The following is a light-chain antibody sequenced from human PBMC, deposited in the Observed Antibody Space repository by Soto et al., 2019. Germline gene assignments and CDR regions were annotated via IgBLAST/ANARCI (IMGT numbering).Light chain of an antibody. Sequence: QSALTQPASVSGSPGQSITISCTGTSSDVGGYNYVSWYQQHPGKAPKLMIYDVNNRPSGVSNRFSGSKSGNTASLTISGLQAEDEADYYCSSYTSSITHVFGGGTKLTVL. V-gene: IGLV2-14*03. J-gene: IGLJ2*01. CDR3: SSYTSSITHV. CDR2: DVN. CDR1: SSDVGGYNY.